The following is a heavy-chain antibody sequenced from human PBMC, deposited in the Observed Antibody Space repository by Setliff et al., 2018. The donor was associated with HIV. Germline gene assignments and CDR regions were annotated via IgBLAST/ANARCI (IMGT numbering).Heavy chain of an antibody. CDR2: ISSNSTYI. Sequence: PGGSLRLSCAASGFTFSSYSMNWVRQAPGEGLEWVSSISSNSTYIYYADSLKGRFTISRDNAKNSLYLQMNSLRDEDTAVYYCATEHYHWDEGRLDYWGQGTLVTVSS. J-gene: IGHJ4*02. D-gene: IGHD1-1*01. CDR1: GFTFSSYS. CDR3: ATEHYHWDEGRLDY. V-gene: IGHV3-21*01.